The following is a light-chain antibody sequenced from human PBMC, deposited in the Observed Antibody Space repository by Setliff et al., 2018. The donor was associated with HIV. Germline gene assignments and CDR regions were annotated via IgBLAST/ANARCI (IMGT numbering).Light chain of an antibody. CDR3: ISYTSRTTWV. Sequence: QSVLTQPASVSGSPGQSITISCTGTNSDIGGYNFVSWYQQHPGKTPKLIIYGVNNRPSGVSDRFSGSKSGNTASLTISGLQAGDEADYYCISYTSRTTWVFGGGTK. J-gene: IGLJ3*02. V-gene: IGLV2-14*03. CDR1: NSDIGGYNF. CDR2: GVN.